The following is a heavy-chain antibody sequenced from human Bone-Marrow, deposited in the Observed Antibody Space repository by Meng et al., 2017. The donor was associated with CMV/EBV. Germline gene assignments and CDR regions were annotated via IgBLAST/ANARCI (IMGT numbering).Heavy chain of an antibody. D-gene: IGHD3-10*01. CDR3: AREISGVEGRWFDP. V-gene: IGHV4-4*07. J-gene: IGHJ5*02. Sequence: SETLSLTCTVSGGSISSYYWSWIRQPAGKGVEWIGRISTSGSTNYVPSLKSRVSMSVDTSKNQVSLNLTSVTAADTAVYYCAREISGVEGRWFDPWGQGTLVTGSS. CDR1: GGSISSYY. CDR2: ISTSGST.